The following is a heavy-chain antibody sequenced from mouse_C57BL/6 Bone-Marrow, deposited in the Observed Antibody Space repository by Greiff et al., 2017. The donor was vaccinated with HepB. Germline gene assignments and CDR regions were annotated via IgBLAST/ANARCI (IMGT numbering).Heavy chain of an antibody. V-gene: IGHV5-9-1*02. CDR1: GFTFSSYA. CDR3: TRNDGYFFFAY. Sequence: EVHLVESGEGLVKPGGSLKLSCAASGFTFSSYAMPWVRQTPEKRLEWVAYISSGGDYIYYADTVKGRFTISRDNARNTLYLQMSSLKSEDTAMYYCTRNDGYFFFAYWGQGTLVTVSA. J-gene: IGHJ3*01. D-gene: IGHD2-3*01. CDR2: ISSGGDYI.